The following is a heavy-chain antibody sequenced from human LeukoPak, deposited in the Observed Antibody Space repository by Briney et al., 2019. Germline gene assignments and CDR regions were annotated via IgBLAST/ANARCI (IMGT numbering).Heavy chain of an antibody. J-gene: IGHJ4*02. D-gene: IGHD3-16*02. V-gene: IGHV4-4*02. CDR3: ARIYDYVWGSYRRPFDY. CDR1: GGSISSSNW. Sequence: SETLSLTCAVSGGSISSSNWWSWVRQPPGKGLEWIGEIYHSGSTNYNPSLKSRVTISVDKSKNQFSLKLSSVTAADTAVYYCARIYDYVWGSYRRPFDYWGQGTLVTVSS. CDR2: IYHSGST.